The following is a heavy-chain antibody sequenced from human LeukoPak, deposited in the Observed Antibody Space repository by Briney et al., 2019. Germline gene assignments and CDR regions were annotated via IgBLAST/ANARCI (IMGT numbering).Heavy chain of an antibody. J-gene: IGHJ4*02. CDR3: ARDRTNRILGRRGYFDY. CDR2: IYSGGST. Sequence: GGSLRLSCAASGFTFSSYSMNWVRQAPGKGLEWVSVIYSGGSTYYADSVKGRFTISRDNSKNTLYLQMNSLRAEDTAVYYCARDRTNRILGRRGYFDYWGQGTLVTVSS. V-gene: IGHV3-66*01. CDR1: GFTFSSYS. D-gene: IGHD3-3*01.